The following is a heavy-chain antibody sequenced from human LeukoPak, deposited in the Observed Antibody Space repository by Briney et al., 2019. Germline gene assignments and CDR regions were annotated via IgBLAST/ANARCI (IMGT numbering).Heavy chain of an antibody. V-gene: IGHV3-30*04. D-gene: IGHD6-19*01. CDR2: ISYDGPNK. J-gene: IGHJ4*02. CDR3: ARGVRIAVAGNIDY. CDR1: GFTFSSYA. Sequence: PGGSLRLSCVGSGFTFSSYAMSWVRRAPGKGLEWVAVISYDGPNKNYADSVKGRFTISRDNSKNTLYLQMNSLGAEDTAVYYCARGVRIAVAGNIDYWGQGTLVTVSS.